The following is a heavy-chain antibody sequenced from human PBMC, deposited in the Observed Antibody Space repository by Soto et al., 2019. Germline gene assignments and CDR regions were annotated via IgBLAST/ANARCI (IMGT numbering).Heavy chain of an antibody. CDR2: IYYGGST. Sequence: TVSLTCAVSGYSISSGYYWGWLRQPPGKGLEWIGSIYYGGSTYYNPSLNSRVTLSIDMTNNHVSLILNSVTAADTAVYYCARVGPWVPYYYDSSPYTFENWFDPWGQGTLVTVSS. CDR1: GYSISSGYY. V-gene: IGHV4-38-2*01. CDR3: ARVGPWVPYYYDSSPYTFENWFDP. D-gene: IGHD3-22*01. J-gene: IGHJ5*02.